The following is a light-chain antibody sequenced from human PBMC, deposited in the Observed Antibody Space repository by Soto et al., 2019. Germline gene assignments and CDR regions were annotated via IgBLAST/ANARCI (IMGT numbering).Light chain of an antibody. J-gene: IGKJ3*01. V-gene: IGKV3-20*01. CDR1: QSVSSKY. Sequence: VLTQSPGTLSWSRGERATPSCRASQSVSSKYLAWYQQKPGQAPRVLIYGTSIRATGVPERFSGGGSGTDFTLTITRLEPEDFAVYYCQQYGSSLFTFGPGTKVDIK. CDR2: GTS. CDR3: QQYGSSLFT.